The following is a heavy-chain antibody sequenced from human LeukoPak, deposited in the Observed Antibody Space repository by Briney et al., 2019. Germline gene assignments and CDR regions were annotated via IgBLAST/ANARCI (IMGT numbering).Heavy chain of an antibody. Sequence: SETLSLTCTVSGGSISSYYWSWIRQPPGKGLEWIGYIYYSGSTNYNPSLKSRVTISVDTSKNQVSLKLTSVTAADTAVYYCARRGGRGRAFDIWGQGTMVTVSS. CDR1: GGSISSYY. D-gene: IGHD1-26*01. J-gene: IGHJ3*02. CDR3: ARRGGRGRAFDI. CDR2: IYYSGST. V-gene: IGHV4-59*08.